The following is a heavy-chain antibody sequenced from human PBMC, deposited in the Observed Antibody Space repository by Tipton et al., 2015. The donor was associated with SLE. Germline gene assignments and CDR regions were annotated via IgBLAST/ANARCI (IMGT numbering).Heavy chain of an antibody. CDR3: ARALQNYFDY. CDR1: GGSFSGYY. J-gene: IGHJ4*02. CDR2: IYYSGST. V-gene: IGHV4-34*09. Sequence: TLSFTCAVYGGSFSGYYWSWIRQPPGKGLEWIGYIYYSGSTYYNPSLKSRVTISIDTSKNQFSLKLSSVTAADTAVYYCARALQNYFDYWGQGTLVTVSS.